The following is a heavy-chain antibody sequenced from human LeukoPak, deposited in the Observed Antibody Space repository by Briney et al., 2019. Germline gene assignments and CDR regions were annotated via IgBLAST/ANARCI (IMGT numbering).Heavy chain of an antibody. D-gene: IGHD6-13*01. CDR1: GGSISSGDYY. V-gene: IGHV4-30-4*01. CDR3: ARDVSSSWYGELGY. CDR2: IYYSGST. Sequence: SQTLSLTCTVSGGSISSGDYYWSWIRQPPGKGLEWIGYIYYSGSTYYNPSLKSRVTISVDTSKNQFSLKLSSVTAADTAVYYCARDVSSSWYGELGYWGQGTLVTVSS. J-gene: IGHJ4*02.